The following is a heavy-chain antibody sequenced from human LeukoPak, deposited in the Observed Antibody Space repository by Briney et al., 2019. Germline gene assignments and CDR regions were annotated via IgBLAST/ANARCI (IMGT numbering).Heavy chain of an antibody. V-gene: IGHV6-1*01. CDR2: TYYRSKWYN. CDR3: AHGDIYFDY. J-gene: IGHJ4*02. Sequence: SETLSLTCAISGVSVSSYSAAWSWIRQSPSRDLEWLVRTYYRSKWYNDYAVSVKSRITINPDTSKNQFSPQLTSVTPEDTAVYYCAHGDIYFDYWGQGTLISVSS. CDR1: GVSVSSYSAA. D-gene: IGHD2-15*01.